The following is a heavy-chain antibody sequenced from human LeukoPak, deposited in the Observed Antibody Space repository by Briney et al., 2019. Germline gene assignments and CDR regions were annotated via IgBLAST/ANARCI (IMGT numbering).Heavy chain of an antibody. Sequence: SETLSLPCTVSGGSISRYYWSWIRQPTGKGLEWIGYIYYSGSTNYNPSLKSRVTISVDTSKNQFSLKLSSVTAADTAVYYCAREEAYDSSGAFDIWGQGTMVTVSS. CDR1: GGSISRYY. CDR3: AREEAYDSSGAFDI. J-gene: IGHJ3*02. D-gene: IGHD3-22*01. V-gene: IGHV4-59*01. CDR2: IYYSGST.